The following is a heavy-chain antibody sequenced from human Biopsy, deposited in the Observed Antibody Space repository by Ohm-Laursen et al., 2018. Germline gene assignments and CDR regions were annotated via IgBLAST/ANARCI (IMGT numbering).Heavy chain of an antibody. D-gene: IGHD3-16*01. V-gene: IGHV1-2*02. CDR3: ARDIMNRIAGLVARSDIFDV. CDR2: ISPNSGGT. CDR1: GYAVNDYF. J-gene: IGHJ3*01. Sequence: SVKVSCKGSGYAVNDYFLHWLRQAPGQGPEWMGWISPNSGGTNYAQKFQGRVTMTTDTSTSTVYLELRRLISDDTAVYYCARDIMNRIAGLVARSDIFDVWGQGTLVTVSS.